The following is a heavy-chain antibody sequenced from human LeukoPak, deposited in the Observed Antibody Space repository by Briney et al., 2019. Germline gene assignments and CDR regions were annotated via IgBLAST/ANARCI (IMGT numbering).Heavy chain of an antibody. CDR3: ARGEYQLLSLYYYYGMDV. CDR1: GFTFSSYA. Sequence: GGSLRLSCAASGFTFSSYAMHWVRQAPGKGLEWVAVISYDGSNKYYADSVKGRFTISRDNAKNSLYLQMNSLRAEDTAVYYCARGEYQLLSLYYYYGMDVWGQGTTVTVSS. D-gene: IGHD2-2*01. J-gene: IGHJ6*02. V-gene: IGHV3-30-3*01. CDR2: ISYDGSNK.